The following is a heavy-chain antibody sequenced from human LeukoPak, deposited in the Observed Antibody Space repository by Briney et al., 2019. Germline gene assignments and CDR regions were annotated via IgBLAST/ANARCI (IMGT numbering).Heavy chain of an antibody. CDR1: GYTFTSYF. CDR2: ITPTSGST. CDR3: ARAGDDEGSYYYMDV. D-gene: IGHD3-16*01. J-gene: IGHJ6*03. Sequence: ASVKVSCKASGYTFTSYFIHWVRQAPGQGLEWMGLITPTSGSTIYAQKFQGRVTMTRDTSTTTVYMELSSLISEDTAVYYCARAGDDEGSYYYMDVWGRGTKVTVSS. V-gene: IGHV1-46*01.